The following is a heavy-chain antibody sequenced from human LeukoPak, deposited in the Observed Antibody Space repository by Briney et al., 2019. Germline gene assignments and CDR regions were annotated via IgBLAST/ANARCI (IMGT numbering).Heavy chain of an antibody. V-gene: IGHV3-23*01. CDR2: IGGRDDRT. CDR1: GFTFTGHI. Sequence: PGGSLRLSCAASGFTFTGHIMTWLRQAPGKGLEWVSIIGGRDDRTYYADSVKGRFTISRDNSKNTLYLQMNSLRGEDTAVYYCAKDPNPFYDFWSGYKWGQGTLVTVSS. J-gene: IGHJ4*02. D-gene: IGHD3-3*01. CDR3: AKDPNPFYDFWSGYK.